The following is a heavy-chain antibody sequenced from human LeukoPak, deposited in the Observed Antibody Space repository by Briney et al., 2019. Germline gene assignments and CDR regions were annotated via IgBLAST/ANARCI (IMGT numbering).Heavy chain of an antibody. CDR3: ARSQWLVSHIDY. Sequence: ASVKVSCKASGYTFTGYYMHWVRQAPGQGIEWMGWINPNSGGTNYAQKFQGRVTMTRDTSISTAYMELSRLRSDDTAVYYCARSQWLVSHIDYWGQGTLVTVSS. J-gene: IGHJ4*02. V-gene: IGHV1-2*02. CDR1: GYTFTGYY. D-gene: IGHD6-19*01. CDR2: INPNSGGT.